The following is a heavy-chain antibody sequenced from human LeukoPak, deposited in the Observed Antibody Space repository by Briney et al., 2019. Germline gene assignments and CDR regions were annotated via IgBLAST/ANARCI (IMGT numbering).Heavy chain of an antibody. J-gene: IGHJ4*02. CDR2: FDPEDGET. V-gene: IGHV1-24*01. CDR1: GCTLTELS. D-gene: IGHD2-15*01. CDR3: ATASCSGGSCYSVGLFDY. Sequence: ASVKVSCKVSGCTLTELSMHWVRQAPGKGLEWMGGFDPEDGETIYAQKFQGRVTMTEDTSTDTAYMELSSLRSEDTTVYYCATASCSGGSCYSVGLFDYWGQGTLVTVSS.